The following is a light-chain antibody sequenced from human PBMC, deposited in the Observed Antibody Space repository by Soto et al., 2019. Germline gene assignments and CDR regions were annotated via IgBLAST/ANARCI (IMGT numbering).Light chain of an antibody. J-gene: IGLJ2*01. Sequence: QSALTQPASVSGSPGQSIIISCTGTSSDVDTYKYVSWYQRHPGKAPKLMIYEVSHRPSGVSDRFSGSKSGNTASLTISGLQAEDEADYYCCSYAGSTTRVLFGGGTKLTVL. CDR1: SSDVDTYKY. CDR2: EVS. CDR3: CSYAGSTTRVL. V-gene: IGLV2-14*01.